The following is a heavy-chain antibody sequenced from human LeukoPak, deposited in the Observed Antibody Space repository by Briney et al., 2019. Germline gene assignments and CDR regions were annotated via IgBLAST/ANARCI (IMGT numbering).Heavy chain of an antibody. J-gene: IGHJ6*02. CDR1: GGTFSSYA. V-gene: IGHV1-69*05. Sequence: ASVKVSCKASGGTFSSYAISWVRQVPGQGLEWMGGIIPIFGTANYAQKFQGRVTITTDESTSTAYMELRSLRSDDTAVYYCARDLPSLLWFGELLQSPYGLDVWGQGTTVTVSS. CDR2: IIPIFGTA. CDR3: ARDLPSLLWFGELLQSPYGLDV. D-gene: IGHD3-10*01.